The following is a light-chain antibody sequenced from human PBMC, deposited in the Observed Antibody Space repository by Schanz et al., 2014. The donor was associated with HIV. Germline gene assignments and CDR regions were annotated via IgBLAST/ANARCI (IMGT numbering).Light chain of an antibody. CDR2: DNT. J-gene: IGLJ2*01. V-gene: IGLV1-40*01. CDR3: QSYDSSLSAVV. CDR1: SSNIGSHT. Sequence: QSVLTQPPSVSGAPGQRVTISCTGSSSNIGSHTVNWYQQLPGTAPKLLIFDNTHRPSGVPARFSASKSGTSASLAITGLQSEDEADYYCQSYDSSLSAVVFGGGTKLTVL.